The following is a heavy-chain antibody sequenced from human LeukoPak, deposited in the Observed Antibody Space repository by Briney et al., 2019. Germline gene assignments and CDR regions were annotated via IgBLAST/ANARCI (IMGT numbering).Heavy chain of an antibody. Sequence: QSGGSLRLSCAASGFTFDDYAMHWVRQAPGKGLEWVSYISSSGSTIYYADSVKGRFTISRDNAKNSLYLQMNSLRAEDTAVYYCAKDGYYDILTGYLNYWGQGTLVTVSS. CDR2: ISSSGSTI. J-gene: IGHJ4*02. CDR1: GFTFDDYA. CDR3: AKDGYYDILTGYLNY. V-gene: IGHV3-48*03. D-gene: IGHD3-9*01.